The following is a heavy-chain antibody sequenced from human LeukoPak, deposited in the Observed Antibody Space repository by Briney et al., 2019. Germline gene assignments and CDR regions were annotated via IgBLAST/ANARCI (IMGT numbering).Heavy chain of an antibody. CDR2: ISSSSSYI. CDR3: ARTESGCSSTSCSTGYYYYYMDV. D-gene: IGHD2-2*01. Sequence: GGSLRLSCAASGFTFSSYSMNWVRQAPGKGLEWVSSISSSSSYIYYADSAKGRLTISRDNAKNSLYLQMNSLRAEDTAVYYCARTESGCSSTSCSTGYYYYYMDVWGKGTTVTVSS. V-gene: IGHV3-21*01. CDR1: GFTFSSYS. J-gene: IGHJ6*03.